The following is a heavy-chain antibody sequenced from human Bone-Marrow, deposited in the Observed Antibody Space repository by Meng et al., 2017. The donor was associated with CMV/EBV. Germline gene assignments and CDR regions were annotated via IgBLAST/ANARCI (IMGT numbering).Heavy chain of an antibody. CDR3: AREGTVYGAKYYYYYAMDV. CDR2: INPNSGGT. CDR1: VYTFTGYY. J-gene: IGHJ6*02. Sequence: ASVKVSCKSSVYTFTGYYMHWVRQAPGQGLEWMGWINPNSGGTNYAQKFQGRVTMTRDTSISTAHMELSRLRSDDTAVYYCAREGTVYGAKYYYYYAMDVWGQGTTVTVSS. V-gene: IGHV1-2*02. D-gene: IGHD4-17*01.